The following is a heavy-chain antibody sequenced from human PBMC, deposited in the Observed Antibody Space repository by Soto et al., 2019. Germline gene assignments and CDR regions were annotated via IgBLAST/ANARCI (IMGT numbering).Heavy chain of an antibody. V-gene: IGHV4-30-4*01. CDR2: RHHSAAS. CDR3: ARGRVWSRGRRRWYFDL. J-gene: IGHJ2*01. Sequence: QIELQESGPGLIQPSQTLSLTCSVPNLAFQSGQFSWPWVRRPPGKGLEWLGDRHHSAASLFNPSLRAQVASSVDMSRGQVFLTLNSVSAADTAVYFCARGRVWSRGRRRWYFDLWGRGALVTVSS. D-gene: IGHD3-10*01. CDR1: NLAFQSGQFS.